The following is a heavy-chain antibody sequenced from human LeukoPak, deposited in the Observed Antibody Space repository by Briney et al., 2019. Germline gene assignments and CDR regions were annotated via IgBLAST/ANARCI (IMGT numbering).Heavy chain of an antibody. CDR2: ISGSGGST. J-gene: IGHJ6*03. Sequence: RAGGSLRLSCAASGFTFSSYAMSWVRQAPGKGLEWASAISGSGGSTYYADSVKGRFTISRDNSKNTLYLQMNSLRAEDTAVYYCAKDGVKPIPTIFGVVIYYYYYMDVWGKGTTVTVSS. D-gene: IGHD3-3*01. CDR3: AKDGVKPIPTIFGVVIYYYYYMDV. CDR1: GFTFSSYA. V-gene: IGHV3-23*01.